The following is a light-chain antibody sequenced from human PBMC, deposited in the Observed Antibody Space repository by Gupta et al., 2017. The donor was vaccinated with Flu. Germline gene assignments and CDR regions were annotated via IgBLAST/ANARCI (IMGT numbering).Light chain of an antibody. CDR1: QSVSSSY. Sequence: ELVLTPPPGTLSLSPGERATLSCRASQSVSSSYLAWYQQKPGQAPRLLIYGASSRATGIPDRFSGSGSGTDFTLTISRLDTEDFAVYYCQQYGSSRPTFGQGTRLEIK. J-gene: IGKJ5*01. CDR3: QQYGSSRPT. V-gene: IGKV3-20*01. CDR2: GAS.